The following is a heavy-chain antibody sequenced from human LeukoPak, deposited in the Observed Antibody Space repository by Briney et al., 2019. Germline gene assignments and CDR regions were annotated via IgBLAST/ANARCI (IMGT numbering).Heavy chain of an antibody. CDR3: ARGPGGSYDSSGYYTMGY. V-gene: IGHV1-46*03. CDR1: GYTFTSYY. J-gene: IGHJ4*02. Sequence: ASVKVSCKASGYTFTSYYIHWVRQAPGQGLEWMGIINPSGGSTNYAQNFQGRVTMTRDTSTSTVYMELSSLRSDDTAVYYCARGPGGSYDSSGYYTMGYWGQGTLVTVSP. D-gene: IGHD3-22*01. CDR2: INPSGGST.